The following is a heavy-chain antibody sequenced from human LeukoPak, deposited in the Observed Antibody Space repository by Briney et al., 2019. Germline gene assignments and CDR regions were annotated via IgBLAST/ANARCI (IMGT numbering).Heavy chain of an antibody. CDR3: ARDAGAMVRQMDV. V-gene: IGHV1-69*04. CDR1: GGTFSSYT. Sequence: SVKVSCKASGGTFSSYTISWVRQAPGQGLEWMGRIIPILGIANYAQKFQGRVTITADKSTSTAYMELSSLRSEDTAVYYCARDAGAMVRQMDVWGKRTTVTVSS. D-gene: IGHD3-10*01. CDR2: IIPILGIA. J-gene: IGHJ6*04.